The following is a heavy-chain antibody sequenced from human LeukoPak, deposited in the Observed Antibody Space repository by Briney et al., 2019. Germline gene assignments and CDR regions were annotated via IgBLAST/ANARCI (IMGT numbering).Heavy chain of an antibody. V-gene: IGHV3-7*01. CDR2: IKQDGSEK. CDR3: ASGRGYSYGYGYFDY. D-gene: IGHD5-18*01. CDR1: GFTFSSYA. J-gene: IGHJ4*02. Sequence: GGSLRLSCAASGFTFSSYAMSWVRQAPGKGLEWVANIKQDGSEKYYVDSVKGRFTISRDNAKNSLYLQMNSLRAEDTAVYYCASGRGYSYGYGYFDYWGQGTLVTVSS.